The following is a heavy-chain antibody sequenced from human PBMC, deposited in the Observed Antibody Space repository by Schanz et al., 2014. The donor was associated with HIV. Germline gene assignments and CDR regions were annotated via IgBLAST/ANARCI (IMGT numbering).Heavy chain of an antibody. Sequence: QVQLQQWGAGLLKPSETLSLTCAVYGGSLNGYYWTWIRQPPGKGLEWIGEINHSGSTNYNPSLKSGVTITIDTSKNQFALKLSSVTAADTAVYYCARGIRRDCSSPSCNTGWFDPWGQGTLVTVSS. CDR2: INHSGST. CDR3: ARGIRRDCSSPSCNTGWFDP. J-gene: IGHJ5*02. V-gene: IGHV4-34*01. D-gene: IGHD2-2*02. CDR1: GGSLNGYY.